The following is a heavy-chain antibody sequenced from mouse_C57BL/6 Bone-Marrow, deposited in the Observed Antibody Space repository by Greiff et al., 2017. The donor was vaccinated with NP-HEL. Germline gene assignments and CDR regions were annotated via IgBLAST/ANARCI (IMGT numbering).Heavy chain of an antibody. CDR3: ARRFYYGSSYGYAMDY. D-gene: IGHD1-1*01. Sequence: EVQVVESGGGLVQPGGSLKLSCAASGFTFSDYYMYWVRQTPEKRLEWVAYISNGGGSTYYPDTVKGRFTISSANAKNTLYLQMSRLKSEDTAMYYCARRFYYGSSYGYAMDYWGQGTSVTVSS. CDR1: GFTFSDYY. J-gene: IGHJ4*01. CDR2: ISNGGGST. V-gene: IGHV5-12*01.